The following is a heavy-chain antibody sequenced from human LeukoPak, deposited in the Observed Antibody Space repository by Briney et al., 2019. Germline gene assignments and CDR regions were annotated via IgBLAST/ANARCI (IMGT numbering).Heavy chain of an antibody. Sequence: ASVKVSCKASGYSLTGYHMHWVRPAPGQGLEWMGRINPNSGDTNYAQKFQGRVTMTRDTSISTAYMELSRLRSDDTAVYYCARDYCSSTSCLFDYWGQGTLVTVSS. CDR3: ARDYCSSTSCLFDY. V-gene: IGHV1-2*06. CDR2: INPNSGDT. CDR1: GYSLTGYH. J-gene: IGHJ4*02. D-gene: IGHD2-2*01.